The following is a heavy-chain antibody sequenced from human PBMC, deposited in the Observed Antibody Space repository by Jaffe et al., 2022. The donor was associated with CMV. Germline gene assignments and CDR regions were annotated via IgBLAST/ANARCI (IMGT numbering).Heavy chain of an antibody. CDR3: ARTGLVVAATLDY. D-gene: IGHD2-15*01. Sequence: EVQLVESGGGLVQPGGSLRLSCAASGFTFSSYEMNWVRQAPGKGLEWVSYISSSGSTIYYADSVKGRFTISRDNAKNSLYLQMNSLRAEDTAVYYCARTGLVVAATLDYWGQGTLVTVSS. J-gene: IGHJ4*02. CDR2: ISSSGSTI. V-gene: IGHV3-48*03. CDR1: GFTFSSYE.